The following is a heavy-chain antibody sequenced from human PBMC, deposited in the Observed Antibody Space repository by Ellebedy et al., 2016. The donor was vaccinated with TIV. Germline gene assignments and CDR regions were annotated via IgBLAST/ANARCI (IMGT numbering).Heavy chain of an antibody. CDR2: ISSNSGSL. Sequence: PGGSLRLSCAASRFAFGDFAMHWVRQAPGKGLEWVSGISSNSGSLLYADSVKGRFTISRDNAKNSLYLQMNSLRAEDTALYYCAKDYYGSAIQGAFDIWGQGTMVTVSS. D-gene: IGHD3-10*01. CDR3: AKDYYGSAIQGAFDI. V-gene: IGHV3-9*01. J-gene: IGHJ3*02. CDR1: RFAFGDFA.